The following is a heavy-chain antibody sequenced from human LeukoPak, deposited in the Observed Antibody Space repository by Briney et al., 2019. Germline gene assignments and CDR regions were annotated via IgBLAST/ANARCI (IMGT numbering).Heavy chain of an antibody. J-gene: IGHJ4*01. CDR3: ARDATAAGLYFHL. Sequence: PGGCLRLSCAVSGFTFTDYWMNWVRQAPGKGLEWVASIRQDGSEKTYVDSVKGRFTISRDNTKNSLSLQVNSLRVEDTAVYYCARDATAAGLYFHLWAQGTLVTVSS. V-gene: IGHV3-7*01. CDR1: GFTFTDYW. CDR2: IRQDGSEK. D-gene: IGHD6-13*01.